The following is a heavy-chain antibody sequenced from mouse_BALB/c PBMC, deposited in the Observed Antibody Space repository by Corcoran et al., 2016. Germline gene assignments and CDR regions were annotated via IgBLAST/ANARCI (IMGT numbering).Heavy chain of an antibody. CDR2: ISCYNGAT. J-gene: IGHJ4*01. Sequence: LVKTGASVKISCKASGYSFTGYYMNWVKQSHGKSLEWIGYISCYNGATSYNQKFKGKATFTVDTSSSTAYMQFNSLTSEDSAVYYCARSEFFFAMDYWGQGTSVTVSS. CDR3: ARSEFFFAMDY. V-gene: IGHV1S34*01. CDR1: GYSFTGYY.